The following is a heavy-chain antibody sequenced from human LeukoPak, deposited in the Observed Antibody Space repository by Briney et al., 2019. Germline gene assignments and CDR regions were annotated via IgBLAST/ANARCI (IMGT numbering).Heavy chain of an antibody. V-gene: IGHV4-31*03. Sequence: SQTLPLTLTCSGGSILSDLCYWRGIRQHPGKGLEWIGYIYYSGSTYYNPSLKSRVTISVDASKNQFSLKQSSVTAADTAVYYCARGAYFDAAVGPRGFDYRGQGTLVTVSS. CDR1: GGSILSDLCY. CDR2: IYYSGST. D-gene: IGHD6-19*01. J-gene: IGHJ4*02. CDR3: ARGAYFDAAVGPRGFDY.